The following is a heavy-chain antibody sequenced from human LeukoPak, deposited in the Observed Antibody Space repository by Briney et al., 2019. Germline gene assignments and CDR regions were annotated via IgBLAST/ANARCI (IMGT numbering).Heavy chain of an antibody. Sequence: SVKVSCKASGGTFSSYTISWVRQAPGQGLEWMGRIIPILGIENYGQKMQGRATLPADKSTRTAYMEVSSLRCEETGVYYCARDGYRSGGSCNEYNWFDPWGEGTLVTVSS. D-gene: IGHD2-15*01. CDR1: GGTFSSYT. CDR3: ARDGYRSGGSCNEYNWFDP. J-gene: IGHJ5*02. CDR2: IIPILGIE. V-gene: IGHV1-69*04.